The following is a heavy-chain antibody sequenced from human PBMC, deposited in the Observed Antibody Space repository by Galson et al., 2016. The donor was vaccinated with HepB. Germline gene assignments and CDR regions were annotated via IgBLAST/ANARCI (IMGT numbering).Heavy chain of an antibody. Sequence: SLRLSCAASGFRFGTYWMSWVRQAPGKGLEWVANIHPAGGEKYYMDSVRGRFAISRDNTENSLYLQMSSLRAEDTAVYYCARGGGITMVRGVMPGWCDPWGQGTRVTVSS. CDR3: ARGGGITMVRGVMPGWCDP. CDR1: GFRFGTYW. J-gene: IGHJ5*02. D-gene: IGHD3-10*01. V-gene: IGHV3-7*03. CDR2: IHPAGGEK.